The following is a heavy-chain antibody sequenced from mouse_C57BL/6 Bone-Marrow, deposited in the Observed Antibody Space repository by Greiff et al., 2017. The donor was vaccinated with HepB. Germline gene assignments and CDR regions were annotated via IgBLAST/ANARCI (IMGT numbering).Heavy chain of an antibody. CDR2: INPYNGGT. CDR3: ARPSNYYGSSYVNYFDY. D-gene: IGHD1-1*01. CDR1: GYTFTDYY. V-gene: IGHV1-19*01. J-gene: IGHJ2*01. Sequence: EVQLVESGPVLVKPGASVKMSCKASGYTFTDYYMNWVKQSHGKSLEWIGVINPYNGGTSYNQKFKGKATLTVDKSSSTAYMELNSLTSEDSAVYYWARPSNYYGSSYVNYFDYWGQGTTLTVSS.